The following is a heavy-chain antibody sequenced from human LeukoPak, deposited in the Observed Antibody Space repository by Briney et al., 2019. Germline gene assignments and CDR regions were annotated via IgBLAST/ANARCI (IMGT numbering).Heavy chain of an antibody. D-gene: IGHD1-1*01. V-gene: IGHV4-30-4*01. J-gene: IGHJ6*02. CDR2: IYYSGST. CDR3: ARDWKPDYYYGMDV. Sequence: SETLSLTCTVSGGSISSGDYYWSWLRQPPGKGLEWIGYIYYSGSTYYNPSLKSRVTISVDTSKNQFSLKLSSVTAADTAVYYCARDWKPDYYYGMDVWGQGTTVTVSS. CDR1: GGSISSGDYY.